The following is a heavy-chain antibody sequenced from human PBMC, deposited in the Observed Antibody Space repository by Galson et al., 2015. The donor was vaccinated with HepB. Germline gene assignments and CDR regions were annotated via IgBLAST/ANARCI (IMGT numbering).Heavy chain of an antibody. V-gene: IGHV3-48*01. J-gene: IGHJ4*02. CDR3: ARGGESSYYDNVRGSYRWLPDY. CDR2: ISGSSSTI. CDR1: GFTFSSYS. Sequence: SLRLSCAASGFTFSSYSMNWVRQAPGKGLEWVSYISGSSSTIYYADSVKGRFTISRDNSKNTLYLQMNSLRAEDTAVYYCARGGESSYYDNVRGSYRWLPDYWGQGTLVTVSS. D-gene: IGHD3-16*02.